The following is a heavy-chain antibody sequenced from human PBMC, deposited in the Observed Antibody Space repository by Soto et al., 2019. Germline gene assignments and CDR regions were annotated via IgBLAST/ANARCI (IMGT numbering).Heavy chain of an antibody. CDR3: ARDRYSGYSYNWFDP. CDR2: IYTSGST. CDR1: GGSIISYY. Sequence: PSETLSLTCTVSGGSIISYYCIFIRHPSGKGLEWIGRIYTSGSTNYNPSLKSRVTMSVDTSKNQFSLKLSSVTAADTAVYYCARDRYSGYSYNWFDPWGQGTLVTVSS. J-gene: IGHJ5*02. D-gene: IGHD5-12*01. V-gene: IGHV4-4*07.